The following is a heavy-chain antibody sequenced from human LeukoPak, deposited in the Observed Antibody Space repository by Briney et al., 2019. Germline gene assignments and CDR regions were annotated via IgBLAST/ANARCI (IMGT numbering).Heavy chain of an antibody. CDR2: LTGDGRGT. J-gene: IGHJ4*02. Sequence: GGSLRLSCAASGFTFSSYAMSWVRQAPRKGLERVATLTGDGRGTYSADSVKGRFTISRDNSKNTLYLQMNSLRAEDTAVYYCAKDGATKQWLVRRYYFDYWGQGTLVTVSS. D-gene: IGHD6-19*01. CDR3: AKDGATKQWLVRRYYFDY. CDR1: GFTFSSYA. V-gene: IGHV3-23*01.